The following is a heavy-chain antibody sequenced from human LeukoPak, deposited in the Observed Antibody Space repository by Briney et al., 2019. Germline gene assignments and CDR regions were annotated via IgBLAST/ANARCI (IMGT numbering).Heavy chain of an antibody. D-gene: IGHD4/OR15-4a*01. CDR1: GYAFTGYY. J-gene: IGHJ6*03. CDR2: INPNSGGT. Sequence: ASVKVSCKASGYAFTGYYMHWVRQAPGQGLEWMGWINPNSGGTNYAQKFQGRAAMTRDTSISTAYMELSSLQFEDTAVYFCARDTSTMETYYYYYMDVWGKGTTVTVPS. V-gene: IGHV1-2*02. CDR3: ARDTSTMETYYYYYMDV.